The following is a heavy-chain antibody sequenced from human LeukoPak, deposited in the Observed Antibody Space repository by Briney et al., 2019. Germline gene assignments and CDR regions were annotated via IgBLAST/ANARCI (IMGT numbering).Heavy chain of an antibody. Sequence: PGGSLRLSCAASGFTFSSYAMHWVRQAPGKGLECVAIISYDGSNKYYADSVKGRFTISRDNSENTLYLQMNSLRAEDTAVYFCARDQYDSRTHCHYYDMDVWGQGTTVTVSS. V-gene: IGHV3-30-3*01. CDR3: ARDQYDSRTHCHYYDMDV. D-gene: IGHD3-22*01. CDR1: GFTFSSYA. CDR2: ISYDGSNK. J-gene: IGHJ6*02.